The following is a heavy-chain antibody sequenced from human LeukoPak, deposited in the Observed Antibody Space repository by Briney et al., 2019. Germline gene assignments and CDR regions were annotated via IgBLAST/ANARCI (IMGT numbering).Heavy chain of an antibody. Sequence: GGSLRLSCAASGFTFSSYNMHWVRQAPGKGLEWVAVISYDGSEKYYADSVKGLFTISRDNSKNTLYLQMNSLRPDDTAVYYCAKAGCSSTNCYENYWGQGTLVTVSS. CDR1: GFTFSSYN. CDR3: AKAGCSSTNCYENY. V-gene: IGHV3-30*18. J-gene: IGHJ4*02. CDR2: ISYDGSEK. D-gene: IGHD2-2*01.